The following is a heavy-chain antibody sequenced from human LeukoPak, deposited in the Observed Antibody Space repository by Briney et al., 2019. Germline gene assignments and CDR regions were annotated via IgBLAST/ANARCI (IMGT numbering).Heavy chain of an antibody. D-gene: IGHD6-6*01. V-gene: IGHV3-7*01. CDR3: ARGGAARPDF. CDR2: IKADEGEK. Sequence: GGSLRLSCAASGFTFSTYWMNWFRQTPGKGLEWVAKIKADEGEKDHVASVKGRFTISRDNAKNSLYLQMNSLRVEDTAVYYCARGGAARPDFWGQGTLVTVSS. J-gene: IGHJ4*02. CDR1: GFTFSTYW.